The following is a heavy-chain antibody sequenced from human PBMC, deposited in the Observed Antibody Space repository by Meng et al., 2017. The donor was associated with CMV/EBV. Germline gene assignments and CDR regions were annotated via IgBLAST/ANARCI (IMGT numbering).Heavy chain of an antibody. V-gene: IGHV1-2*02. CDR2: INPNSGGT. Sequence: ASVKVSCKASGYTFTGYYMHWVRQAPGQGLEWMGWINPNSGGTNYAQKFQGRVTMTRDTSISTAYMELSRLRSDDTAVYHCARVVPAAIGTIDYWGQGTLVTVSS. CDR3: ARVVPAAIGTIDY. D-gene: IGHD2-2*01. J-gene: IGHJ4*02. CDR1: GYTFTGYY.